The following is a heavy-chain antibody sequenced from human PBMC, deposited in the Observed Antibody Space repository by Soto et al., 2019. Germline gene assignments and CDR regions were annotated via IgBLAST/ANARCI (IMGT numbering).Heavy chain of an antibody. CDR3: TTSYSSGWYRADAFDI. CDR2: IKSKTDGGTT. V-gene: IGHV3-15*01. D-gene: IGHD6-19*01. Sequence: GGSLRLSCAAAGFTCSNAWMSWVRQAPGKGLEWVGRIKSKTDGGTTDYAAPVKGRFTISRDDSKNTLYLQMNSLKTEDTAVYYCTTSYSSGWYRADAFDIWVQGTMVTVSS. CDR1: GFTCSNAW. J-gene: IGHJ3*02.